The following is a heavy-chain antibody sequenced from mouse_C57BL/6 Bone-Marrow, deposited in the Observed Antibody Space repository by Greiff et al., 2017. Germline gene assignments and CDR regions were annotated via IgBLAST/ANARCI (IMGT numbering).Heavy chain of an antibody. CDR2: ISSGGDYI. CDR3: TRVGIYYYGRAWFAY. J-gene: IGHJ3*01. CDR1: GFTFSSYA. V-gene: IGHV5-9-1*02. Sequence: EVQLVESGEGLVKPGGSLKLSCAASGFTFSSYAMSWVRQTPEKRLEWVAYISSGGDYIYYADTVKGRFTISRDNARNTLYLQMSSLKSEDTAMYYCTRVGIYYYGRAWFAYWGQGTLVTVSA. D-gene: IGHD1-1*01.